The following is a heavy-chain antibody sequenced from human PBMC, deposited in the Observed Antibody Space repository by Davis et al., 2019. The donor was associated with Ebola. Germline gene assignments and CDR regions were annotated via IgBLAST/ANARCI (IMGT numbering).Heavy chain of an antibody. Sequence: SETLSLTCILSASSFISVSYYWTWIRQPPGKGLEWIGYIFYIGSTNYNPSLKSRVTISVDTSKNQFSLKLSSVTAADTAVYYCARGGRGAFDIWGQGTMVTVSS. D-gene: IGHD3/OR15-3a*01. V-gene: IGHV4-61*01. CDR3: ARGGRGAFDI. CDR2: IFYIGST. CDR1: ASSFISVSYY. J-gene: IGHJ3*02.